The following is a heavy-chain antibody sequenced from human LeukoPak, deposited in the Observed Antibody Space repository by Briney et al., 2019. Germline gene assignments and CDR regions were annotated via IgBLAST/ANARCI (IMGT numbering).Heavy chain of an antibody. D-gene: IGHD3-3*01. Sequence: GGSLRLSCAASGFTFSSYWMHWVRHAPGKGLVWVSRINSDGSSTSYADSVKGRFTISRDNAKNTLYLQMNSLRVEDTAVYYCANDFWSGYYSDAFDIWGQGTMVTVSS. CDR1: GFTFSSYW. CDR2: INSDGSST. V-gene: IGHV3-74*01. CDR3: ANDFWSGYYSDAFDI. J-gene: IGHJ3*02.